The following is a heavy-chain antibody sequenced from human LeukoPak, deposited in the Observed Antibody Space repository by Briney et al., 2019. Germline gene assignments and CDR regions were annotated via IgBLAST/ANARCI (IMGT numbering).Heavy chain of an antibody. J-gene: IGHJ3*02. D-gene: IGHD2-2*02. CDR1: GGSFSGYY. Sequence: SETLSLTCAVYGGSFSGYYWSWIRQPPGKGLEWIGEINHSGSTNYNPSLKSRVTISVDTSKNQFSLKLSSVTAADTAVYYCAKDRSLGYCSSTSCYTDAFDIWGQGTMVTVSS. CDR2: INHSGST. V-gene: IGHV4-34*01. CDR3: AKDRSLGYCSSTSCYTDAFDI.